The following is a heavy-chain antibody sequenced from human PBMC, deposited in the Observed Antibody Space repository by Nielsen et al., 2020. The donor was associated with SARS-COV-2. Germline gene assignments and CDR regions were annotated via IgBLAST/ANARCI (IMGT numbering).Heavy chain of an antibody. V-gene: IGHV1-8*01. CDR2: MNPNSGNT. CDR3: ARGRRGGNYFDY. CDR1: GYTFTSYD. J-gene: IGHJ4*02. Sequence: ASVKVSCKASGYTFTSYDINRVRQATGQGLEWMGWMNPNSGNTGYAQKFQGRVTMTRNTSISTAYMELSSLRSEDTAVYYCARGRRGGNYFDYWGQGTLVTVSS. D-gene: IGHD3-16*01.